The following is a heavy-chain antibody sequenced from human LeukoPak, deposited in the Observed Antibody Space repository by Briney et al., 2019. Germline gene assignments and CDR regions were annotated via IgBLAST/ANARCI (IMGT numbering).Heavy chain of an antibody. Sequence: SETLSLTCTVSGGSISSYCWTWIRQSPGKGLEWIGYIYDSGSANYNASLRSRVTISVDTSRNQLSLKEKSVTAADTAIYYCARTGTGISGGPEYFDHWGQGTLVTVSS. D-gene: IGHD1-1*01. CDR3: ARTGTGISGGPEYFDH. J-gene: IGHJ1*01. CDR1: GGSISSYC. CDR2: IYDSGSA. V-gene: IGHV4-59*01.